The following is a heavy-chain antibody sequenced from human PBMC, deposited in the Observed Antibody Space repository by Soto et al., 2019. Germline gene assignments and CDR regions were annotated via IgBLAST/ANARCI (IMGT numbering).Heavy chain of an antibody. J-gene: IGHJ6*03. D-gene: IGHD5-12*01. CDR3: ARVRGYDTYDYYYYYRDV. Sequence: EVQLVESGGGLVQPGGSLRLSCAASGFTFSSYNMNWVRQAPGRGLEWVSHISSSGTTKHYADSVKGRFTISRDNANNALYLQVNSLRAEDTAVYYCARVRGYDTYDYYYYYRDVWGKGTTVTVSS. V-gene: IGHV3-48*01. CDR1: GFTFSSYN. CDR2: ISSSGTTK.